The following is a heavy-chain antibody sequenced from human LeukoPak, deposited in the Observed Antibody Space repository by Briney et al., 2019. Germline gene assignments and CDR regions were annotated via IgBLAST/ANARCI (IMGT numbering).Heavy chain of an antibody. CDR1: GFTFSSYS. V-gene: IGHV3-21*01. J-gene: IGHJ6*04. Sequence: KPGGSLRLSCAASGFTFSSYSMNWVRQAPGKGLEWVSSISSSSSYIYYADSVKGRFTISRDNAKNSLYLKMNSLRTEDTAVYYCARDELGYCSSTSCPRNYGMDVRGKGTTVTVSS. CDR3: ARDELGYCSSTSCPRNYGMDV. D-gene: IGHD2-2*03. CDR2: ISSSSSYI.